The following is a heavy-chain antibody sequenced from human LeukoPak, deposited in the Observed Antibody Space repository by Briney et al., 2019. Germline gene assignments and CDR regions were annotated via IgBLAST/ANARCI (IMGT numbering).Heavy chain of an antibody. V-gene: IGHV3-30*01. D-gene: IGHD1-26*01. Sequence: GGSLRLSCAASGFTFSNYATHWVRQAPGKGLGWVAVISFDATKEYFAKSVKGRFTISRDNSKSTLFLQMHSLRVEDTALYFCARFKVGSNTTQKNAFDIWGRGTVVTVSS. CDR1: GFTFSNYA. CDR3: ARFKVGSNTTQKNAFDI. CDR2: ISFDATKE. J-gene: IGHJ3*02.